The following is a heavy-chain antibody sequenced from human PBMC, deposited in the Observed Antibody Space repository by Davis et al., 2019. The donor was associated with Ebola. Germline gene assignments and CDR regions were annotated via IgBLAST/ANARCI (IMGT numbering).Heavy chain of an antibody. CDR2: ISWNSGSI. J-gene: IGHJ4*02. CDR3: AKDISYDILTGYFLRGFDY. Sequence: GGSLRLSCAASGFTFDDYAMHWVRQAPGKGLEWVSGISWNSGSIGYADSVKGRFTISRDNAKNSLYLQMNSLRAEDTALYYCAKDISYDILTGYFLRGFDYWGQGTLVTVSS. CDR1: GFTFDDYA. D-gene: IGHD3-9*01. V-gene: IGHV3-9*01.